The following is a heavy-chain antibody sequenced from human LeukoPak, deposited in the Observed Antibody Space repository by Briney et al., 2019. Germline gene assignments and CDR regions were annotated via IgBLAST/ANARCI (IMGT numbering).Heavy chain of an antibody. Sequence: GASVKVSCKASGGTFSSYAISWVRQAPGQGLEWMGGIIPIFGTANYAQKFQGRVTITADESTSTAYMELSSLRSEDTAVYYCARTAYTSDSYGKDYYYYGMDVWGQGTTVTVSS. CDR1: GGTFSSYA. V-gene: IGHV1-69*13. CDR3: ARTAYTSDSYGKDYYYYGMDV. D-gene: IGHD5-18*01. J-gene: IGHJ6*02. CDR2: IIPIFGTA.